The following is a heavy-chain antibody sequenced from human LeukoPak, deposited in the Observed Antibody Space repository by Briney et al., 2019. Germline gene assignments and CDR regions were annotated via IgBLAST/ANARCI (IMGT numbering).Heavy chain of an antibody. CDR3: ARALLVRGVSDAFDI. Sequence: VGSLRLSCAASGFTFSSYEMNWVRQAPGKGLEWVSYISSSGSTIYYADSVKGRFTISRDNAKNSLYLQMNSLRAEDTAVYYCARALLVRGVSDAFDIWGQGTMVTVSS. J-gene: IGHJ3*02. D-gene: IGHD3-10*01. CDR1: GFTFSSYE. CDR2: ISSSGSTI. V-gene: IGHV3-48*03.